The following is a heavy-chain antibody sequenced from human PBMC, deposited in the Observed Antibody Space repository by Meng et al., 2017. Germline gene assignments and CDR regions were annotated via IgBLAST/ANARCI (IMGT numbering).Heavy chain of an antibody. V-gene: IGHV1-18*01. CDR1: SYAFTSYG. Sequence: ASVKVSCKAASYAFTSYGIIWVLQAPGQGLEWMGWISAYNGNTNYAQKLQGRVIMTTDTSTSTAYMELRSLRSDDTAVYYCARELMVRGVYNYFDDWGQGTLVTVSS. CDR2: ISAYNGNT. CDR3: ARELMVRGVYNYFDD. D-gene: IGHD3-10*01. J-gene: IGHJ4*02.